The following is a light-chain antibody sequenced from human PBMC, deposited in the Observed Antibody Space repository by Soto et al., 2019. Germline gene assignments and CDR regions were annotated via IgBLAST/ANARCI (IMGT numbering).Light chain of an antibody. Sequence: EVAFTQSPGTLPLSPGARATLSCRASQSIANNYLTWYQQKPGQAPRVLIYDASTRAAGIPDRFSGSGSGTDFTLTISSLEPEDFAVYYCQQRSNWLTFGQGTKVDIK. J-gene: IGKJ1*01. V-gene: IGKV3D-20*02. CDR3: QQRSNWLT. CDR1: QSIANNY. CDR2: DAS.